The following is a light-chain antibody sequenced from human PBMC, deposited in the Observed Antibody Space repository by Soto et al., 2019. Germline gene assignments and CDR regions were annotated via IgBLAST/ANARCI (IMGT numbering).Light chain of an antibody. CDR2: DAT. CDR3: QQYDNLLLT. J-gene: IGKJ4*01. CDR1: QDISNY. Sequence: DIQMTQSPSSLSASVGDRVTITCQASQDISNYLNWYQQKPGKAPKLLIYDATNLETGVPSRFSGSGSGTDFTFTISSLQPEDIATYYCQQYDNLLLTGGGGTKVEIK. V-gene: IGKV1-33*01.